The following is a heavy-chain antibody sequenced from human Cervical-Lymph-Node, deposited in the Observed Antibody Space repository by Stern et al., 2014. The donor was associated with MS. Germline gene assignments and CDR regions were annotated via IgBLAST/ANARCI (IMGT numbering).Heavy chain of an antibody. D-gene: IGHD3-10*01. J-gene: IGHJ4*02. CDR3: ARASWFGELSLDY. Sequence: QVQLVESGPGLVKPSQTLSLTCTVSRGSISSGDGSWRWIRQPPGKGLEWIGYINYSGNSFYNPSLKSRVTISVDTSKDQFSLKVNSVTAADSAVYYCARASWFGELSLDYWGQGTLVTVSS. CDR2: INYSGNS. CDR1: RGSISSGDGS. V-gene: IGHV4-30-4*01.